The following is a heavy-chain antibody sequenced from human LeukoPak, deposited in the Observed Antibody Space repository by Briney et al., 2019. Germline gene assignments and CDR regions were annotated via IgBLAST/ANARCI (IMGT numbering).Heavy chain of an antibody. CDR3: ARDRLLEDRDYHYYYYMDV. CDR1: GFTFSSYS. V-gene: IGHV3-21*01. J-gene: IGHJ6*03. CDR2: ISSSSNYI. Sequence: GGSLRLSCAVSGFTFSSYSMNWVRQAPGKGLEWVSSISSSSNYIYYADSVRGRFTISRNNAKNSLSLQMNSLRAEDTAVYYCARDRLLEDRDYHYYYYMDVWGVGTTVTVSS. D-gene: IGHD1-1*01.